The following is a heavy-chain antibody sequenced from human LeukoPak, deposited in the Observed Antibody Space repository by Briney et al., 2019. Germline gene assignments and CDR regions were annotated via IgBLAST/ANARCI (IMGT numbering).Heavy chain of an antibody. D-gene: IGHD3-22*01. CDR3: ARHFYYDSSGYYAGCFDY. V-gene: IGHV4-59*08. Sequence: SETLSLTCTVSGGSISSYYWSWIRQPAGKGLEWIGRIYYSGSTNYNPSLKSRVTISVDTSKNQFSLKLSSVTAADTAVYYCARHFYYDSSGYYAGCFDYWGQGTLVTVSS. CDR1: GGSISSYY. J-gene: IGHJ4*02. CDR2: IYYSGST.